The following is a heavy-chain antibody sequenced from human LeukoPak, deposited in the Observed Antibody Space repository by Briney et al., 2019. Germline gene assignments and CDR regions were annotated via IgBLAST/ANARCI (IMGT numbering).Heavy chain of an antibody. Sequence: GRSLRLSCAASGFTFSSYAMHWVRQAPGKGLEWVAVISYDGSNKYYADSVKGRFTISRDNSKNTLYLQMNSLRAEDTAVYYCAREDCSSTSCYTAYYYYYYYMDVWGKGTTVTVSS. CDR2: ISYDGSNK. J-gene: IGHJ6*03. CDR1: GFTFSSYA. CDR3: AREDCSSTSCYTAYYYYYYYMDV. V-gene: IGHV3-30-3*01. D-gene: IGHD2-2*02.